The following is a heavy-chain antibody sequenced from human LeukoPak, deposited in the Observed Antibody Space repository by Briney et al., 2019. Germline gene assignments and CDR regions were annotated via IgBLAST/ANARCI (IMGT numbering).Heavy chain of an antibody. CDR2: ISGSGGST. J-gene: IGHJ6*03. CDR1: GFTFSSYA. V-gene: IGHV3-23*01. CDR3: ARSAYYDLYYMDV. Sequence: PGGSLRLSCAASGFTFSSYAMSWARQAPGKGLEWVSAISGSGGSTYYADSVKGRFTISRDNSKNTLDLQMNSLRGEDTAVYYCARSAYYDLYYMDVWGKGTTVTVSS.